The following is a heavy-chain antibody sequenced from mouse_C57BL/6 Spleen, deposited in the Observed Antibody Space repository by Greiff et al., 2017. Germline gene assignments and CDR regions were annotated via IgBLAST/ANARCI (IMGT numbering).Heavy chain of an antibody. J-gene: IGHJ1*03. CDR2: ISDGGSYT. CDR3: ARDGTTVVAEYFDV. CDR1: GFTFSSYA. D-gene: IGHD1-1*01. V-gene: IGHV5-4*01. Sequence: EVMLVESGGGLVKPGGSLKLSCAASGFTFSSYAMSWVRQTPEKRLEWVATISDGGSYTYYPDNVKGRFTISRDHAKNNLYLQMSHLKSEDTAMYYCARDGTTVVAEYFDVWGTGTTVTVSS.